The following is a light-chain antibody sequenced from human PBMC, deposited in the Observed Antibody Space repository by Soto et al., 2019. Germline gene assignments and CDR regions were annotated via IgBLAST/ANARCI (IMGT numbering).Light chain of an antibody. J-gene: IGKJ4*01. CDR1: QSVSSSY. V-gene: IGKV3-20*01. CDR2: GAS. CDR3: QQYDNSPQVT. Sequence: EIVLTQSPGTLSLSPGERATLSCRASQSVSSSYLAWYQQKPGQAPRLLIYGASSRATGIPDRFSGSGSGTDFTLTISRLEPEDFAVYYCQQYDNSPQVTFGGGTKVVIK.